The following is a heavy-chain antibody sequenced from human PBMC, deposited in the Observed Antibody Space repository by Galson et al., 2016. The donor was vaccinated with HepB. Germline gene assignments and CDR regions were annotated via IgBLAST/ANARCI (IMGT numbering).Heavy chain of an antibody. D-gene: IGHD1-26*01. CDR3: ASSGSYYRIFDY. V-gene: IGHV4-4*02. CDR1: GGSISSSNW. CDR2: IYHTGSI. Sequence: ETLSLTCTVSGGSISSSNWCTWVRQPPGKGLEWIGEIYHTGSINFNPSLKSRVTISVDESKNQFSLTLSSVTAADTAVYYCASSGSYYRIFDYWGQGTLVTVSS. J-gene: IGHJ4*02.